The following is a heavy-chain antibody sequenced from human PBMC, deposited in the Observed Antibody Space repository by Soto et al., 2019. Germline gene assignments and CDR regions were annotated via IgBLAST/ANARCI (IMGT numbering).Heavy chain of an antibody. Sequence: SETLSLTCALSGGSLSSSNWWSWVRPPPGKGLEWIGEIYHSGSTNYNPSLKSRVTISVDKSKNQFSLKLSSVTAADTAVYYCAREGSSSWYPPGYFDYWGQGTLVTVSS. CDR3: AREGSSSWYPPGYFDY. J-gene: IGHJ4*02. D-gene: IGHD6-13*01. CDR1: GGSLSSSNW. V-gene: IGHV4-4*02. CDR2: IYHSGST.